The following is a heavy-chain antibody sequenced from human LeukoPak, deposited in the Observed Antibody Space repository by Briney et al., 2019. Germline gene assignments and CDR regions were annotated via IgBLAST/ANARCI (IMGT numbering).Heavy chain of an antibody. CDR3: ARGGKLDYPFDY. CDR2: ISDSRDYI. V-gene: IGHV3-21*01. Sequence: GGSLRLSCAASGLIFSSYSMNWVRQAPGKGLEWVSSISDSRDYIYYADSVKGRFSISTDNAKNSLSLQMNSLRAEDTAVYYCARGGKLDYPFDYWGQGTLVTVSS. CDR1: GLIFSSYS. D-gene: IGHD4-11*01. J-gene: IGHJ4*02.